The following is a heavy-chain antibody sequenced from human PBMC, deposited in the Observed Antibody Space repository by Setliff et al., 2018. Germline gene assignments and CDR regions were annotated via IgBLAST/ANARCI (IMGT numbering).Heavy chain of an antibody. D-gene: IGHD4-17*01. Sequence: PGESLKISCKGSGYRFTSNWIGWVRQMPGKGLEWVGVIYPGDSDTRYSPSFQGQVTISADKSISTAYLQWSSLKASDTAMYYCARLATDYGDYESLNYFDYWGQGTLVTVSS. J-gene: IGHJ4*02. CDR1: GYRFTSNW. CDR3: ARLATDYGDYESLNYFDY. V-gene: IGHV5-51*01. CDR2: IYPGDSDT.